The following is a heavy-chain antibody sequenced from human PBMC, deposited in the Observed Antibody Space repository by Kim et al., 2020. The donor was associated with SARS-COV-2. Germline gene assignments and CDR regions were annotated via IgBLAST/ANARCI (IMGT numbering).Heavy chain of an antibody. CDR3: TTETEQAYCGGDCYSLGY. J-gene: IGHJ4*02. V-gene: IGHV3-15*01. CDR2: IKSKTDGGTT. Sequence: GGSLRLSCAASGFTFSNAWMSWVRQAPGKGLEWVGRIKSKTDGGTTDYAAPVKGRFTISRDDSKNTLYLQMNSLKTEDTAVYYCTTETEQAYCGGDCYSLGYWGQGTLVTVSS. D-gene: IGHD2-21*02. CDR1: GFTFSNAW.